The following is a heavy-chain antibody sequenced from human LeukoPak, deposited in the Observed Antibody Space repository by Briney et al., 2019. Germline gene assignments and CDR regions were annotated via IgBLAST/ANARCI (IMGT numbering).Heavy chain of an antibody. CDR3: ARGAVAGNFDY. CDR2: IYYSGST. D-gene: IGHD6-19*01. V-gene: IGHV4-59*01. Sequence: SETLSLTCTVSGGSISSYYWSWIRQPPGKGLEWIGYIYYSGSTNYNPSFKSRVTISVDTSKNQFSLKLSSVTAADTAVYYCARGAVAGNFDYWGQGTLVTVSS. CDR1: GGSISSYY. J-gene: IGHJ4*02.